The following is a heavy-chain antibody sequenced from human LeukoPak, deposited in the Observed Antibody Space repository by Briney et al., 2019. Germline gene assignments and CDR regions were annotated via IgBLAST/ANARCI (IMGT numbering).Heavy chain of an antibody. V-gene: IGHV1-2*02. CDR3: ARSSPLTHTRAP. CDR2: INPHSGAT. Sequence: ASVKASCKASGYGFSYVYFNWVRQAPGQGLEWMGWINPHSGATNYAQRFQGRISMDASFDTSYIELSRLTSDDTAVYYCARSSPLTHTRAPWGQGTLVTVSS. J-gene: IGHJ5*02. CDR1: GYGFSYVY.